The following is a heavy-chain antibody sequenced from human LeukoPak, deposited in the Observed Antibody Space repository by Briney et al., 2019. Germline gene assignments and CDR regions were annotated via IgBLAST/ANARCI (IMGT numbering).Heavy chain of an antibody. V-gene: IGHV4-34*01. J-gene: IGHJ4*02. CDR1: GGSFSGYY. D-gene: IGHD6-19*01. CDR2: INHSGST. CDR3: ARDGWSVSLDY. Sequence: PSETLSLTCAVYGGSFSGYYWSWIRQPPGKGLEWIGEINHSGSTNYNPSLKSRVTISVDTSKNQFSLKLSSVTAADTAVYYCARDGWSVSLDYWGQGTLVTVSS.